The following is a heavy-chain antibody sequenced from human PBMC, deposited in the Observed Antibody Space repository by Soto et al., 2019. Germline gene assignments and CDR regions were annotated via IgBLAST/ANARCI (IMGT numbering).Heavy chain of an antibody. CDR2: ISVSVGST. J-gene: IGHJ4*02. D-gene: IGHD1-26*01. Sequence: GSLRLSCAASGFTFSSYAMSWVRQAPGKGLDWVSAISVSVGSTYYADSVKGRFTISRDNSKNTLYLQMNSLRAEDTAVYYCARDSAVELTNFDYRGQGTLVTVSS. V-gene: IGHV3-23*01. CDR3: ARDSAVELTNFDY. CDR1: GFTFSSYA.